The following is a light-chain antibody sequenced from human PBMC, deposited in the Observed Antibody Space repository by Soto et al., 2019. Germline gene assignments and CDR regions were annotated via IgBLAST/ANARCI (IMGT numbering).Light chain of an antibody. CDR2: SNN. CDR3: AAWDESLNVVV. J-gene: IGLJ2*01. Sequence: QAVVTQPPSASGTPGQRVTISCSGSSSNIGSNTVNWYQQLPGTAPKLLIYSNNQRPSWIPDRFSGSKSGTSASLAISGLQSEDEADYYCAAWDESLNVVVFGGGTKLTVL. V-gene: IGLV1-44*01. CDR1: SSNIGSNT.